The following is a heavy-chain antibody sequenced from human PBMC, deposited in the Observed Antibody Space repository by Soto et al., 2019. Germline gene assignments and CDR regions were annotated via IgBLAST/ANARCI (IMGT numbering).Heavy chain of an antibody. J-gene: IGHJ4*02. CDR2: ISYDGSNK. CDR3: ASNPRGVDTAVVTDY. Sequence: QVQLVASGGGVVQPGRSLRLSCAASGFTFSSYGMHWVRQAPGKGLEWVAVISYDGSNKYYADSVKGRFTISRDNSKNTLYLQMNSLRAEDTAVYYCASNPRGVDTAVVTDYWGQGTLVTVSS. CDR1: GFTFSSYG. V-gene: IGHV3-30*03. D-gene: IGHD5-18*01.